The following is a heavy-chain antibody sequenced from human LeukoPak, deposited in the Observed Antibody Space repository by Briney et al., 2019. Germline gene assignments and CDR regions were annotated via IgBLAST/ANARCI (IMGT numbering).Heavy chain of an antibody. D-gene: IGHD4/OR15-4a*01. Sequence: PSQTLSLTCTVSGGSISSGGYYWSWNRQHPGKGLEWIEYIYYSGSTYYNPSLKSRVTISVDTSKNQFSLKLSSVTAADTAVYYCARDDYTLDGFDYWGQGTLVTVSS. V-gene: IGHV4-31*03. CDR1: GGSISSGGYY. J-gene: IGHJ4*02. CDR3: ARDDYTLDGFDY. CDR2: IYYSGST.